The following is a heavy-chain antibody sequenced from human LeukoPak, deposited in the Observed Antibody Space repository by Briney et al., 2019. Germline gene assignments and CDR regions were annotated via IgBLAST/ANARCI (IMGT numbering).Heavy chain of an antibody. Sequence: GGSVPESFMATGYIFTDYHIHGLRQAPAKGHEWMGRISDYNGNTNYAQKLQGRVTMTTDTSTSTAYIERRSLRSDDTAVYYCARSVTYIDYWGQGTLVTVSS. CDR3: ARSVTYIDY. J-gene: IGHJ4*02. V-gene: IGHV1-18*04. CDR2: ISDYNGNT. CDR1: GYIFTDYH. D-gene: IGHD1-14*01.